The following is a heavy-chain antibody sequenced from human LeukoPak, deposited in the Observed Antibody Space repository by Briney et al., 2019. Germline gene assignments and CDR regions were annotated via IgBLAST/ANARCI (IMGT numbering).Heavy chain of an antibody. J-gene: IGHJ6*03. CDR3: ARWDLVVPAAMPSYYMDV. CDR2: IKQDGSEK. V-gene: IGHV3-7*01. D-gene: IGHD2-2*01. Sequence: GGSLRLSCAASGFTFSDSYMTWIRQAPGKGLEWVANIKQDGSEKYYVDSVKGRFTISRDNAKNSLYLQMNSLRAEDTAVYYCARWDLVVPAAMPSYYMDVWGKGTTVTVSS. CDR1: GFTFSDSY.